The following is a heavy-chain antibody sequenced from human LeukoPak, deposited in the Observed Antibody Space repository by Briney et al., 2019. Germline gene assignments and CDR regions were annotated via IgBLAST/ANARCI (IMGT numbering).Heavy chain of an antibody. D-gene: IGHD3-22*01. CDR1: GGSISSGGYS. J-gene: IGHJ4*02. CDR2: IYHSGNT. Sequence: SQTLSLTCAVSGGSISSGGYSWSWIRQPPGKGLEWIGYIYHSGNTYYNPSLKSRVTISVDRSKNQFSLKLSSVTAADTAVYYCARVGRGLAYYDSSSYPFDCWGQGTLVTVSS. CDR3: ARVGRGLAYYDSSSYPFDC. V-gene: IGHV4-30-2*01.